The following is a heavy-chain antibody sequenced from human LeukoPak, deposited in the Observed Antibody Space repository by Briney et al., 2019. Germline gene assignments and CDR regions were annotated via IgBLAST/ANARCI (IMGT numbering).Heavy chain of an antibody. J-gene: IGHJ4*02. CDR1: RFTFSSYS. CDR3: ARERRVYSSSWSDFDY. Sequence: GGSLRLSCAASRFTFSSYSMNWVRQAPGKGLEWVSSISSSISYIYYADSVKGRFTISRDNAKNSLYLQMNSLRAEDTAVYYCARERRVYSSSWSDFDYWGQGTLVTVSS. V-gene: IGHV3-21*01. CDR2: ISSSISYI. D-gene: IGHD6-13*01.